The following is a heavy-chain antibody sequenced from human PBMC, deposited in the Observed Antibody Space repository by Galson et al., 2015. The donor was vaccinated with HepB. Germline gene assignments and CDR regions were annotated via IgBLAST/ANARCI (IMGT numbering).Heavy chain of an antibody. V-gene: IGHV3-33*01. J-gene: IGHJ4*02. CDR3: ARDTPPTMTWANYYYDSSGYYGGFDY. CDR1: GFTFSSYG. CDR2: IWYDGSNK. D-gene: IGHD3-22*01. Sequence: SLRLSCAASGFTFSSYGMHWVRQAPGKGLEWVAVIWYDGSNKYYADSVKGRFTISRDNSKNTLYLQMNSLRAEDTAVYYCARDTPPTMTWANYYYDSSGYYGGFDYWGQGTLVTVSS.